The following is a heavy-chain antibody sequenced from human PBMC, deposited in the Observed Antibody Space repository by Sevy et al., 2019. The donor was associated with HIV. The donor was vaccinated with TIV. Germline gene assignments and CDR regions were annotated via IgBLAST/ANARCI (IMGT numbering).Heavy chain of an antibody. J-gene: IGHJ3*02. CDR2: IYYTGGT. CDR1: GGSINSYH. CDR3: ARRNDFDT. V-gene: IGHV4-59*08. Sequence: SETLSLTCTVSGGSINSYHWNWIRQPPGKGLEWIGYIYYTGGTNYNPSPKNRVTISVDRTKNKFSLKLTSVTAADTAVYYCARRNDFDTWGQGTMVTVSS.